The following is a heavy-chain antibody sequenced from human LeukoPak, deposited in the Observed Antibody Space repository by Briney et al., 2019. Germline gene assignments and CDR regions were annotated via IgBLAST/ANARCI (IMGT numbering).Heavy chain of an antibody. CDR1: LDSTTSNF. J-gene: IGHJ4*02. CDR2: IHRSGSP. V-gene: IGHV4-4*02. CDR3: AREILGGFNPGAY. D-gene: IGHD1-14*01. Sequence: PSETLSLTCTVSLDSTTSNFWSWVRQPPGKGMEWVGEIHRSGSPNYNPSLQSRVTISIDRSRNQIVLELSSVTAADTAFYYCAREILGGFNPGAYWGQGTLVTVSS.